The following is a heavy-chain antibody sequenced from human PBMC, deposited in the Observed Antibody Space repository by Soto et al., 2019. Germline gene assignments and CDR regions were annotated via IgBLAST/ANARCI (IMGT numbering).Heavy chain of an antibody. CDR1: GFTFSSYS. J-gene: IGHJ5*02. CDR2: IWYDGSNK. V-gene: IGHV3-33*01. Sequence: ESGGGVVQPGRSLRLSCAASGFTFSSYSMHWVRQAPGKGLEWVAVIWYDGSNKYYADSVKGRFTISRDNSKNTLYLQMNSLRAEDTAVYYCARDQSRVVVAANNWFDPWGQGTLVTVSS. CDR3: ARDQSRVVVAANNWFDP. D-gene: IGHD2-15*01.